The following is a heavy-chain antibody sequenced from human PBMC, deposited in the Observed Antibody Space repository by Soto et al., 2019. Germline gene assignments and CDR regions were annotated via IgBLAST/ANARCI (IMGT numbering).Heavy chain of an antibody. D-gene: IGHD2-8*01. V-gene: IGHV3-7*01. CDR2: IKQDGSEK. Sequence: GGSLRLSCAASGFTFSSYWMSWVRQAPGKGLEWVANIKQDGSEKYYADSVKGRFTISRDNSKNTLYLQMNSLRAEDTAVYYCAKEAREIALGYCTNGVCPPTYFQHWGQGTLVTVSS. CDR3: AKEAREIALGYCTNGVCPPTYFQH. CDR1: GFTFSSYW. J-gene: IGHJ1*01.